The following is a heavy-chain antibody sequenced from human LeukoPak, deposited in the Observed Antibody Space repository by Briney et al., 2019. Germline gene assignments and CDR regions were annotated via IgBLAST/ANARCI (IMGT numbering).Heavy chain of an antibody. Sequence: VKVSCKASGYTFTEYHMHWVRQAPGQGLEWMGWINPNSGGTNYAQKFQGRVTMTRDTSISTAYMELSRLRSDDTAVYYCARGLYGDYAAWFDPWGQGTLVTVSS. J-gene: IGHJ5*02. V-gene: IGHV1-2*02. CDR2: INPNSGGT. CDR3: ARGLYGDYAAWFDP. D-gene: IGHD4-17*01. CDR1: GYTFTEYH.